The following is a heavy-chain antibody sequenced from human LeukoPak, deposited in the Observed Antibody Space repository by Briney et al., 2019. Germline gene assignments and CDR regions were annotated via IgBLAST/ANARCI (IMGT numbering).Heavy chain of an antibody. J-gene: IGHJ4*02. CDR3: TLSGAG. D-gene: IGHD1-26*01. V-gene: IGHV3-49*04. CDR2: IRSNDYNGTT. CDR1: GFTFAEYF. Sequence: GGSLRLSCTASGFTFAEYFMTWVRQAPGKGLEWVGLIRSNDYNGTTEYAASVKGRFTISRDDSKRIAYLQMNSLKTEDTAIYYCTLSGAGWGQGTLVTVSS.